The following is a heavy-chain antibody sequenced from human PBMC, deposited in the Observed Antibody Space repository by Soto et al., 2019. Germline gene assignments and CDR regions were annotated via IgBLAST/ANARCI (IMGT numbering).Heavy chain of an antibody. V-gene: IGHV3-23*01. CDR2: ISGSGDNT. D-gene: IGHD5-12*01. J-gene: IGHJ4*02. CDR3: AKDRVFSGYDLYY. Sequence: GGSLRLSCAASGFTFSTYAMSWVRQAPGKGLEWVSVISGSGDNTYYADSVKGRFTISRDNSKNTLYLQMNSLRAEDTAVYYCAKDRVFSGYDLYYWGQGTLVTGSS. CDR1: GFTFSTYA.